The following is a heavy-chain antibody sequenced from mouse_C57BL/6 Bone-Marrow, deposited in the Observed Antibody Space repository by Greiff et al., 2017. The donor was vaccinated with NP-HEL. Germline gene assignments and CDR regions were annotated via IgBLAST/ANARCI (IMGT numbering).Heavy chain of an antibody. J-gene: IGHJ4*01. CDR3: ARRYRGLYYYAMDY. Sequence: EVQVVESGGGLVKPGGSLKLSCAASGFTFSDYGMHWVRQAPEKGLEWVAYISSGSSTIYYADPVKGRFTISRDNAKTTLFLQMTSLRSEDTAMYYCARRYRGLYYYAMDYWGQGTSVTVSS. V-gene: IGHV5-17*01. D-gene: IGHD2-12*01. CDR1: GFTFSDYG. CDR2: ISSGSSTI.